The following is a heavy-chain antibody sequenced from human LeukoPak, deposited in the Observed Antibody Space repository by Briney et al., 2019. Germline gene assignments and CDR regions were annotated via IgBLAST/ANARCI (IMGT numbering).Heavy chain of an antibody. CDR2: IKKDGSEK. D-gene: IGHD5-18*01. Sequence: GGALRLSCAASGFTFSSYWMSWVRQAPGKGLEWVANIKKDGSEKYYVDSVKGRFTISRDNAKKSLYLQMNSLGAEDTAVYYCARHLSGITGYTYGRGIDYWGQGTLLTVSS. CDR3: ARHLSGITGYTYGRGIDY. CDR1: GFTFSSYW. V-gene: IGHV3-7*01. J-gene: IGHJ4*02.